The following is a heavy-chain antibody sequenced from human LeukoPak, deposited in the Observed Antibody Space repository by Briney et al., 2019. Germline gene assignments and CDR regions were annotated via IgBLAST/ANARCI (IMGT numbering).Heavy chain of an antibody. Sequence: SQTLSLTCSVSGGSISSVGYYWSRIRQHPGKGLEWIGYIHHSGSTSYNPSLKSRVNISVDTSKNQFSLKLNSVTAADTAVYFCAGVGSTTVTYFDYWGQGTLVTVSS. D-gene: IGHD4-17*01. J-gene: IGHJ4*02. CDR1: GGSISSVGYY. CDR2: IHHSGST. V-gene: IGHV4-31*03. CDR3: AGVGSTTVTYFDY.